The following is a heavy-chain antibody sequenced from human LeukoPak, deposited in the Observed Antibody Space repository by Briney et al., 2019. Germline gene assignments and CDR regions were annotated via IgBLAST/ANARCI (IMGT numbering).Heavy chain of an antibody. V-gene: IGHV3-21*01. Sequence: GGSLRLFCAASGFTFSSHSMNWVRQAPGKGLEWVSSISSSSSYIYYADSVKGRFTISRDNAKNSLYLQMNSLRAEDTAVYYCARGLSYYYDSSGRIFDYWGQGTLVTVSS. D-gene: IGHD3-22*01. J-gene: IGHJ4*02. CDR1: GFTFSSHS. CDR2: ISSSSSYI. CDR3: ARGLSYYYDSSGRIFDY.